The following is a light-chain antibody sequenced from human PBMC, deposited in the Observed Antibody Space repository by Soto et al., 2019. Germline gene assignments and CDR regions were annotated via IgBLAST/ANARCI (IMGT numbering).Light chain of an antibody. Sequence: EIVLAQSPGTLSLSPGERATLSCRASRSVSSSYLAWYQQKPGQTPRLLIYGASSRATGIPDRFSGSGSGTDFTLTISRLEPEDVAVYYCQQYGSSRTWTFGQGTKVEIK. J-gene: IGKJ1*01. CDR2: GAS. CDR3: QQYGSSRTWT. CDR1: RSVSSSY. V-gene: IGKV3-20*01.